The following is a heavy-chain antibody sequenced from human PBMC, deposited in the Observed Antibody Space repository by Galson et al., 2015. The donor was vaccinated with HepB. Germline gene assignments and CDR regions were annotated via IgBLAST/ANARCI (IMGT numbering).Heavy chain of an antibody. CDR2: FDPEDGET. Sequence: WMGGFDPEDGETIYAQKFQGRVTMTEDTSTDTAYMELSSLRSEDTAVYYCATLPHYDFWSGPRGWFDPWGQGTLVTVSS. CDR3: ATLPHYDFWSGPRGWFDP. V-gene: IGHV1-24*01. J-gene: IGHJ5*02. D-gene: IGHD3-3*01.